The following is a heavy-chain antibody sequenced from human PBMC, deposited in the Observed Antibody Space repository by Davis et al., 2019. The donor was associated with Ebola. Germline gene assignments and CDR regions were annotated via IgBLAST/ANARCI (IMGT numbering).Heavy chain of an antibody. Sequence: PGGSLRLSCAASGFTFSSYTMNWVRQAPGKGLEWISYITTSSSTIYYADSVKGRFTVSRDNAKNSLYLQMNSLRDEDTAVYYCAKEGITMVRGVNSYDYWGQGTLVTVSS. V-gene: IGHV3-48*02. D-gene: IGHD3-10*01. CDR3: AKEGITMVRGVNSYDY. J-gene: IGHJ4*02. CDR1: GFTFSSYT. CDR2: ITTSSSTI.